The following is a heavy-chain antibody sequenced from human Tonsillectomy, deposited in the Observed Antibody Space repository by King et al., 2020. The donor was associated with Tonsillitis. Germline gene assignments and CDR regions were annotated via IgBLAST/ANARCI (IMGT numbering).Heavy chain of an antibody. CDR1: GFTFSSYA. CDR2: ISGSGGST. V-gene: IGHV3-23*04. J-gene: IGHJ4*02. D-gene: IGHD5-24*01. Sequence: VQLVESGGGLVQPGGSLRLSCAASGFTFSSYAMSWVRQAPGKGLEWVSAISGSGGSTYYADSVKGRFTISRDNSKNTLYLQKNSLRAEDTAVYYCAKDHPTGWLGPGYFDYWGQGTLVTVSS. CDR3: AKDHPTGWLGPGYFDY.